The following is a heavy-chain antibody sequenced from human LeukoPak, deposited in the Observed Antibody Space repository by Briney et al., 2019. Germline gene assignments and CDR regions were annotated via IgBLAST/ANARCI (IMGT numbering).Heavy chain of an antibody. D-gene: IGHD3-9*01. CDR3: ARDHVLRYFDWLLRPGYFDY. J-gene: IGHJ4*02. CDR1: GDSTNTYF. Sequence: SETLSLTCTISGDSTNTYFWSWIRQPPGKGLEWIGEINHSGSTNYNPSLKSRVTISVDTSKNQFSLKLSSVTAADTAVYYCARDHVLRYFDWLLRPGYFDYWGQGTLVTVSS. V-gene: IGHV4-34*01. CDR2: INHSGST.